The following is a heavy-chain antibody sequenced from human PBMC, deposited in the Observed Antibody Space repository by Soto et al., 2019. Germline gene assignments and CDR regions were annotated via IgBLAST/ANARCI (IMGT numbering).Heavy chain of an antibody. J-gene: IGHJ4*02. CDR3: ARATAAPFGVSHGDRTLRAPFDY. CDR2: INAGNGNT. Sequence: VASVKVSCKASGYTFTSYAMHWVRQAPGQRLEWMGWINAGNGNTKYSQKFQGRVTITRDTSASTAYMELSSLRSEDTAVYYCARATAAPFGVSHGDRTLRAPFDYWGQGTLVTVSS. CDR1: GYTFTSYA. D-gene: IGHD3-10*01. V-gene: IGHV1-3*01.